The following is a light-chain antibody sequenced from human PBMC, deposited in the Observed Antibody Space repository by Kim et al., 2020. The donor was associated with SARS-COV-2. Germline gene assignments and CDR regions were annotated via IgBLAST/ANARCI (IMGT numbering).Light chain of an antibody. CDR3: QQAASAPRT. Sequence: DIQMTQSPSSLSASVGDRVTITCRASQDISRYLNWYQQKPGKAPKLLIYTASSLQSGVPSRFTGSGSETDFTLTITSLQPEDFATYYWQQAASAPRTFGQRTKVDSK. V-gene: IGKV1-39*01. CDR2: TAS. CDR1: QDISRY. J-gene: IGKJ1*01.